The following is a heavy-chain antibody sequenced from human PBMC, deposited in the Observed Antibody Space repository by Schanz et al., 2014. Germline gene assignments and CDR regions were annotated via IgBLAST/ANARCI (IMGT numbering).Heavy chain of an antibody. Sequence: EVQLVESGGGLIQPGGSLRLSCAVSGFSVSTNYMSWVRQAPGKGLEWVSSIYINSGSTNYADSVKGRFIISRDDAKNSLYLQMNSLRAEDTALYYCAKDRQTTVNRVGYYYGMDVWGQGTTVTVSS. J-gene: IGHJ6*02. CDR2: IYINSGST. CDR1: GFSVSTNY. V-gene: IGHV3-53*01. CDR3: AKDRQTTVNRVGYYYGMDV. D-gene: IGHD4-4*01.